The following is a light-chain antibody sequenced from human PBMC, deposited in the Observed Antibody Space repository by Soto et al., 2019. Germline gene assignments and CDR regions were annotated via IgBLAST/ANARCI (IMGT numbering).Light chain of an antibody. V-gene: IGKV1-9*01. CDR1: QVISTS. CDR2: AAS. J-gene: IGKJ5*01. Sequence: DIQLTQAPSFLSPSIGESVTITCRASQVISTSLAWYQVKPGKAPKLLIYAASTLESGVPSRFSANVSGKEFSPTITSLQPDDSATYYCQQLFHSPLTFGQGIRLEIX. CDR3: QQLFHSPLT.